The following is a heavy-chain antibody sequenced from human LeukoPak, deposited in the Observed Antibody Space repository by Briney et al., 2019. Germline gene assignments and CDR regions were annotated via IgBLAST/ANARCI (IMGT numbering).Heavy chain of an antibody. CDR2: INYSGST. D-gene: IGHD3-10*01. V-gene: IGHV4-34*01. CDR3: ARHGNYYGSGSYY. Sequence: PSETLSLTCAVYGGSFSGYNWSWIRQPPGKGLEWIGEINYSGSTNYNPSLKSRVTISVDTSKNQFSLKLSSVTAADTAVYYCARHGNYYGSGSYYWGQGTLVTVSS. CDR1: GGSFSGYN. J-gene: IGHJ4*02.